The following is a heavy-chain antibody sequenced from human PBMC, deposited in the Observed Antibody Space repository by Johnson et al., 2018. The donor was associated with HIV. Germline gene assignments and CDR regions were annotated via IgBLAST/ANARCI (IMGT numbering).Heavy chain of an antibody. CDR3: AKDRPLYVLHLFGAFDI. CDR1: GFTFSSYG. Sequence: QEKLVESGGGVVQPGGSLRLSCAASGFTFSSYGMHWVRQAPGKGLEWVAFIRYDGSNKYYADYVKGRFTISRDNSKNTLYLQMNSLRAEDTAVYYCAKDRPLYVLHLFGAFDIWGQGTMVTVSS. J-gene: IGHJ3*02. D-gene: IGHD2-15*01. V-gene: IGHV3-30*02. CDR2: IRYDGSNK.